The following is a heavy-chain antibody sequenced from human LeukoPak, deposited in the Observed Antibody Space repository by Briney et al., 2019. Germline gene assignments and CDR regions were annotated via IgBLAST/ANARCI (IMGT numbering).Heavy chain of an antibody. Sequence: GGSLRLSCAASGFTFSSYWKSWVRQAPGKGLEWVANIKQDGSEKYYVDSVKGRFTISRDNAKNSLYLQMNSLRAEDTAVYYCARDLNYYDSSGYYYHDAFDIWGQGTMVTVSS. CDR1: GFTFSSYW. CDR3: ARDLNYYDSSGYYYHDAFDI. V-gene: IGHV3-7*01. CDR2: IKQDGSEK. J-gene: IGHJ3*02. D-gene: IGHD3-22*01.